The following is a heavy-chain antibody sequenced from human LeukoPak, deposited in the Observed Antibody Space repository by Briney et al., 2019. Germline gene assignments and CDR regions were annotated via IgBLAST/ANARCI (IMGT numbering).Heavy chain of an antibody. J-gene: IGHJ4*02. V-gene: IGHV3-33*06. CDR3: AKETPRRGETRDGYR. CDR2: IWYSGSNK. D-gene: IGHD5-24*01. Sequence: PGRSLRLSCAASGFTFSSYGMHWVRQAPGKGLEWVAVIWYSGSNKYYADSVKGRFTISRDNSKNTLYLQINSLRVEDTAVYYWAKETPRRGETRDGYRWGQGTLVTVSS. CDR1: GFTFSSYG.